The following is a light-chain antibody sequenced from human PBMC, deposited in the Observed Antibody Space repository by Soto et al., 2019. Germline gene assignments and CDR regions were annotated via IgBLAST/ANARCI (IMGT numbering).Light chain of an antibody. CDR3: QQSYSTPPYT. V-gene: IGKV1-39*01. CDR1: QSISND. J-gene: IGKJ2*01. Sequence: DIQMTQSPSSLSASVGDRVTITCRASQSISNDLYWYQQKPGKAPKLLIYAASSLQGGVPSRFSGSGSGTDFTLTISSLQPEDFATYYCQQSYSTPPYTFGQGTRLELK. CDR2: AAS.